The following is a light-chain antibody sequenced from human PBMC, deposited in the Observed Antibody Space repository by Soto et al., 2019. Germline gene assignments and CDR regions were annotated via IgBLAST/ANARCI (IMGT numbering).Light chain of an antibody. Sequence: SVLTQPPSRSGASGQSVPISCTGTSRDIGNYKFVSWYQQHPGRAPKLIIYEVSLRPSGVPDRFSGSKSGNTASLTVSGLQDEDEADYYCSSYAGSNRGYVFGTGTKVTVL. CDR3: SSYAGSNRGYV. J-gene: IGLJ1*01. CDR2: EVS. CDR1: SRDIGNYKF. V-gene: IGLV2-8*01.